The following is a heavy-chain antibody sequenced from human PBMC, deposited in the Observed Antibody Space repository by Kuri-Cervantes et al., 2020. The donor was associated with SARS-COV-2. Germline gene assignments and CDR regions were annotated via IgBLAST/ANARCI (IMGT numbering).Heavy chain of an antibody. V-gene: IGHV4-59*01. CDR2: IYYSGST. Sequence: ESLKISCTVSGGSISSYYWSWIRQPPGKGLEWIGYIYYSGSTNYNPSLKSRVTISVDTSKNQFSLKLSSVTAADTAVYYCASTFSYYYGSGSSYYFDYWGQGTLVTVSS. CDR1: GGSISSYY. CDR3: ASTFSYYYGSGSSYYFDY. J-gene: IGHJ4*02. D-gene: IGHD3-10*01.